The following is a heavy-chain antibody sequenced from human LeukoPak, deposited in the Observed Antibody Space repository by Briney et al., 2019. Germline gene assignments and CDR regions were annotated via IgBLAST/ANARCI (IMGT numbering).Heavy chain of an antibody. Sequence: RGSLRLSCAASGFTFSSYEMNWVRQAPGKGLEWVSYISSSGSTVYYADSVRGRLTISRDNAKNSLYLQMNSLRVEDTAVYYCARGYGGGGNDYWGPGTLVTVSS. CDR2: ISSSGSTV. J-gene: IGHJ4*02. D-gene: IGHD6-19*01. CDR1: GFTFSSYE. V-gene: IGHV3-48*03. CDR3: ARGYGGGGNDY.